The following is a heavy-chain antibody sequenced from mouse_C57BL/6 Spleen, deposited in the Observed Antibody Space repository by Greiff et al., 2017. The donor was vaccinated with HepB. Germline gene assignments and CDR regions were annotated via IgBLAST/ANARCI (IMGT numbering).Heavy chain of an antibody. CDR1: GFTFRSYG. J-gene: IGHJ2*01. Sequence: EVHLVESGGDLVKPGGSLKLSCAASGFTFRSYGMSWVRQTPDKRLEWVATISSGGSYTYYPDSVKGRFTISRDNAKNTLYLQMSSLKSEDTAMYYCARKGNLYYFDYWGQGTTLTVSS. V-gene: IGHV5-6*01. CDR2: ISSGGSYT. CDR3: ARKGNLYYFDY.